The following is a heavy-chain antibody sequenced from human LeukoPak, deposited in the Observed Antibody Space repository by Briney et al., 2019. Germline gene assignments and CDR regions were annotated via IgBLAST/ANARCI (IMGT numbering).Heavy chain of an antibody. CDR3: ARGPRYFDWLLSGHDAFDI. D-gene: IGHD3-9*01. Sequence: PSETLSLTCTVSGGSISSYYWNWIRQPPGKGLEWIGYIYYSGSTNYNPSLKSRVTISVDTSKNQFSLKLSSVTAADTAVYYCARGPRYFDWLLSGHDAFDIWGQGTMVTVSS. J-gene: IGHJ3*02. CDR2: IYYSGST. V-gene: IGHV4-59*01. CDR1: GGSISSYY.